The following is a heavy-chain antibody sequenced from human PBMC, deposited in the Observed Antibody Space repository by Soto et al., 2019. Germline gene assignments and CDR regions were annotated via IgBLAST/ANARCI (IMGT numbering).Heavy chain of an antibody. CDR3: AKDLAAPAQYYFDY. D-gene: IGHD3-3*02. CDR1: GFTFSNYA. J-gene: IGHJ4*02. V-gene: IGHV3-30*18. CDR2: IANDGRDK. Sequence: PGGSLRLSCAASGFTFSNYAMHWVRQAPGKGLEWVAVIANDGRDKHHADSVRGRFTISRDNSKKTLYLQMSSLRSEDTAVYLCAKDLAAPAQYYFDYWGQGALVTAPQ.